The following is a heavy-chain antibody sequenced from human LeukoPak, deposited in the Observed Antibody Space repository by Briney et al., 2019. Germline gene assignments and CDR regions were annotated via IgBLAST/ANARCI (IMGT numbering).Heavy chain of an antibody. J-gene: IGHJ5*02. CDR2: IYTSGST. V-gene: IGHV4-61*02. Sequence: SQTLSLTCTVSGGSISNGSYYWSWIRQPAGKGLEWIGRIYTSGSTNYNPSLKSRVTISVDTSKNQFSLKLSSVTAADTAVYYCAREGIAAALYNWFDPWGQGTLVTVSS. CDR3: AREGIAAALYNWFDP. D-gene: IGHD6-13*01. CDR1: GGSISNGSYY.